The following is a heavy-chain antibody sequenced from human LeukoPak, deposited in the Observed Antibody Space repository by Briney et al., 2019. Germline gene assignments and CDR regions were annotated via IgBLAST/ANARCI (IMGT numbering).Heavy chain of an antibody. J-gene: IGHJ5*02. Sequence: GGSLRLSCAASGFTFSSYGMHWVRQAPGKGLEWVAFIRYDGSNKYYADSVKGRFTISRDNSKNTLYLQMNSLRAEDTAVYYCAKGVRFLEWLPFDPWGQGTLVTVSS. CDR1: GFTFSSYG. V-gene: IGHV3-30*02. CDR3: AKGVRFLEWLPFDP. D-gene: IGHD3-3*01. CDR2: IRYDGSNK.